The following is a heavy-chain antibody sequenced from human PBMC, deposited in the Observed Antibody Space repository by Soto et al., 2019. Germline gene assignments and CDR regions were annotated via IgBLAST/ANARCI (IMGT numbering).Heavy chain of an antibody. V-gene: IGHV3-21*01. J-gene: IGHJ4*02. Sequence: PGGSLRLSCAASGFTFSSYSMNWVRQAPGKGLEWVSSISSSSSYIYSADSVKGRFTISRDNAKNSLYLQMNSLRAEDTAVYYCAREDYSIFDYRGPGTLVTLSS. CDR3: AREDYSIFDY. CDR2: ISSSSSYI. CDR1: GFTFSSYS. D-gene: IGHD4-4*01.